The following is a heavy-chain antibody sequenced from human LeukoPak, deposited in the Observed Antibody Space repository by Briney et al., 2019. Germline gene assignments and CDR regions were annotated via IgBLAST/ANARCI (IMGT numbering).Heavy chain of an antibody. CDR1: GFTFSFYA. V-gene: IGHV3-23*01. CDR2: ISGSGAST. J-gene: IGHJ6*03. Sequence: GGSLRLSCAASGFTFSFYAMSWVRQAPGKGLEWVSGISGSGASTYYADSVKGRFTISRDNSKNTLYLQMKSLRAEDTAVYYCAKGGGYEAQYYYYYLDVWGKGTTVTISS. CDR3: AKGGGYEAQYYYYYLDV. D-gene: IGHD5-12*01.